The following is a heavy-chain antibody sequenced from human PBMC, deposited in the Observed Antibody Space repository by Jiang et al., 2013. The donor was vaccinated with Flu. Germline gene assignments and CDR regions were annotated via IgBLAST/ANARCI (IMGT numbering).Heavy chain of an antibody. J-gene: IGHJ4*02. D-gene: IGHD6-19*01. V-gene: IGHV7-4-1*02. CDR3: ARVGETSRGWYVAN. CDR2: INTYNGNP. Sequence: QSGSELKKPGASVRVSCQASGYTFTSYSINWLREAPGQGLQYMGWINTYNGNPTYAQGFTGRFVFSLDTSVSTAYLQISGLKADDTAIYYCARVGETSRGWYVANWGQGTAVTVSS. CDR1: GYTFTSYS.